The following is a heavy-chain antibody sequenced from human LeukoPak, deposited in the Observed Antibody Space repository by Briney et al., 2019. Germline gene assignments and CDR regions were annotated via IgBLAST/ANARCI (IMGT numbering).Heavy chain of an antibody. CDR2: IYTSGST. J-gene: IGHJ3*02. Sequence: PSETLSLTCTVSGCSISSYYWSWIRQPAGKGLEWIGRIYTSGSTNYNPSLKSRVTMSVDTSKNQFSLKLSSVTAADTAVYYCARVAHPGGVSYYGSGYDAFDIWGQGTMVTVSS. D-gene: IGHD3-10*01. CDR1: GCSISSYY. V-gene: IGHV4-4*07. CDR3: ARVAHPGGVSYYGSGYDAFDI.